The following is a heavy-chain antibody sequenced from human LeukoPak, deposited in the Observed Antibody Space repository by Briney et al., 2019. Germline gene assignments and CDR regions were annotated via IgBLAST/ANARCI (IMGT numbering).Heavy chain of an antibody. CDR3: ARASDYYDSSGYDGDFDY. J-gene: IGHJ4*02. D-gene: IGHD3-22*01. CDR2: INPNSGGT. Sequence: GASVEVSCKASGYTFTSYGISWVRQAPGQGLEWMGWINPNSGGTNYAQKFQGRVTMTRDTSISTAYMELSRLRSDDTAVYYCARASDYYDSSGYDGDFDYWGQGTLVTVSS. V-gene: IGHV1-2*02. CDR1: GYTFTSYG.